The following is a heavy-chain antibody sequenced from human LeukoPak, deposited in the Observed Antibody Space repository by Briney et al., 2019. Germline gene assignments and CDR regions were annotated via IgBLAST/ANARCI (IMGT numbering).Heavy chain of an antibody. D-gene: IGHD3-10*01. Sequence: GGSLRLSCAASRFTFSSYSMDWVRQAPGKGLEWVSSISSSSSYIYYAGSVKGRYTISRDNDKNSLNLQMNILRAEDTAVYYCARYYYVSGSFPLHWGQGTLVTVSS. CDR2: ISSSSSYI. J-gene: IGHJ4*02. CDR3: ARYYYVSGSFPLH. CDR1: RFTFSSYS. V-gene: IGHV3-21*01.